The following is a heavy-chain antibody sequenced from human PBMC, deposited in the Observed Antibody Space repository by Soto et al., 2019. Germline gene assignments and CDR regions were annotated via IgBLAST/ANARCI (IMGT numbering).Heavy chain of an antibody. V-gene: IGHV4-59*01. CDR1: GGSISSYY. CDR3: ARYTVDRYYFDY. J-gene: IGHJ4*02. CDR2: IYYSGST. Sequence: KTSETLSLTCTVSGGSISSYYWSWIRQPPGKGLEWIGYIYYSGSTNYNPSLKSRVTISVDTSKNQFSLKLSSVTAADTAVYYCARYTVDRYYFDYWGQGTLVTVS. D-gene: IGHD3-22*01.